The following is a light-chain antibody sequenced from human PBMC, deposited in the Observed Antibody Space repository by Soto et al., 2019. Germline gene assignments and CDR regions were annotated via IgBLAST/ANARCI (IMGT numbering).Light chain of an antibody. J-gene: IGKJ5*01. CDR1: QSICTG. CDR2: DAT. V-gene: IGKV3-11*01. Sequence: EIEFYQSPGTLSLSPGERATLSCRASQSICTGLAWYQHKPGQAPRPILSDATKWAAGVPARFTGSGSGTDFALTITSRDPEDFVVNYCLHRSYGSQGNIFGHGTRLEI. CDR3: LHRSYGSQGNI.